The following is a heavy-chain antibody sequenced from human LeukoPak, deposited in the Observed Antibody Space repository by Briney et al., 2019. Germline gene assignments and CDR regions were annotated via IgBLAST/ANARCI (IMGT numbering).Heavy chain of an antibody. V-gene: IGHV4-38-2*02. Sequence: PSETLSLTCSVSGYSISSGFYWGRIRQPPGKGLEGIGSIFHSGSTYYNPSLKSRVTISVDTSKNQFSLKLSSVTAADTAVYYCARAIERGAFDIWGQGTMVTVSS. D-gene: IGHD1-1*01. CDR3: ARAIERGAFDI. J-gene: IGHJ3*02. CDR2: IFHSGST. CDR1: GYSISSGFY.